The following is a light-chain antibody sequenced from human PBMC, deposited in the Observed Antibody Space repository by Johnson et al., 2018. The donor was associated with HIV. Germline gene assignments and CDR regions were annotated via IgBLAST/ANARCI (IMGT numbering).Light chain of an antibody. Sequence: QSVLTQPPSVSAAPGQKVTISCSGSNSNIGNNYVYWFQQLPGTAPKLLIYENNKRPSGIPDRFSGSKSGTSATLGITGLRTGDEADYYCATWDSSLRGVFGTGTKVTVL. V-gene: IGLV1-51*02. CDR1: NSNIGNNY. CDR3: ATWDSSLRGV. CDR2: ENN. J-gene: IGLJ1*01.